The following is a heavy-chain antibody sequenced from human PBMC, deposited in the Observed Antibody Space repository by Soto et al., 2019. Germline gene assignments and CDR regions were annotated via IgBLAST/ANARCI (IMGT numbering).Heavy chain of an antibody. CDR1: GFTFGDYA. CDR2: IRSKAYGGTT. CDR3: TRVKVKAYYYGMAV. V-gene: IGHV3-49*03. Sequence: GGSLRLSCTASGFTFGDYAMSWFRQAPGKGLEWVGFIRSKAYGGTTEYAASVKGRFTISRDDSKSIAYLQMNSLKTEDTAVYYCTRVKVKAYYYGMAVWGQGTTVTVSS. J-gene: IGHJ6*02.